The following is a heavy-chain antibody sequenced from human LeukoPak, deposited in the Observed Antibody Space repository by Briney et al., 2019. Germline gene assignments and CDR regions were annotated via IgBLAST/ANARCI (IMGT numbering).Heavy chain of an antibody. CDR3: ARETTTIFGVVPYYFED. CDR2: MYSSGST. Sequence: PSETLSLTCSVSGGTISSHYWNWIRQPAGKGLEWIGRMYSSGSTNYNTFLKSRVTMSFDTSKNQFSLKLSSATAEDTAVYYCARETTTIFGVVPYYFEDWGQGTLVTVSS. CDR1: GGTISSHY. V-gene: IGHV4-4*07. D-gene: IGHD3-3*01. J-gene: IGHJ4*02.